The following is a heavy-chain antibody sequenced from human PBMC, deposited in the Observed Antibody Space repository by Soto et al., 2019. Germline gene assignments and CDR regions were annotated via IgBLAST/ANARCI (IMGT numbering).Heavy chain of an antibody. CDR1: GGSISSGGYY. Sequence: QVQLQESGPGLVKPSQTLSLTCTVSGGSISSGGYYWSWIRQHPGKGLEWIGYIYYSGSTYYNPSLKSRVTISVDTSKNQFSLKLSSVTAADTAVYYCAIRSGFLEWDTSEPIDYWGQGTLVTVSS. CDR3: AIRSGFLEWDTSEPIDY. V-gene: IGHV4-31*03. D-gene: IGHD3-3*01. CDR2: IYYSGST. J-gene: IGHJ4*02.